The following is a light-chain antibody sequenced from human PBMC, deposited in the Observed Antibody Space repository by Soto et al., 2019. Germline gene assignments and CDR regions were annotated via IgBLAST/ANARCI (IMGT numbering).Light chain of an antibody. V-gene: IGKV1-9*01. CDR1: PAIASF. Sequence: IQLTQSPSSLSASVGDRVTITCRASPAIASFLAWYQQKPGTAPKLLIYGASTLQSGVPSRFSGSRSGTAYTLTTASRQPEDFAAYYCQQLNGSTWTFGQGTKVEIK. J-gene: IGKJ1*01. CDR2: GAS. CDR3: QQLNGSTWT.